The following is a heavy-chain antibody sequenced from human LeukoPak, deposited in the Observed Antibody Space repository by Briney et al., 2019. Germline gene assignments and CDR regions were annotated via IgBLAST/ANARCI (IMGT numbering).Heavy chain of an antibody. V-gene: IGHV1-69*13. Sequence: SVKVSCKASGGTFSSYTINWVRQAPGQGLEWMGGIIPVFGTANYVQKFQGRVTITADESTSTAYMELSSLRSEDTAVYYCARDHPDSSGYRDYWGQGTLVTVSS. D-gene: IGHD3-22*01. CDR3: ARDHPDSSGYRDY. CDR1: GGTFSSYT. CDR2: IIPVFGTA. J-gene: IGHJ4*02.